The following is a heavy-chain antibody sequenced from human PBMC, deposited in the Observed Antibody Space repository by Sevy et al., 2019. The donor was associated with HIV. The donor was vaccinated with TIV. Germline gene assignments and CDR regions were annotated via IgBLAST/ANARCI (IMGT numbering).Heavy chain of an antibody. CDR3: AKQGYYYDGHSQSADWFDP. CDR1: GFNISPYS. D-gene: IGHD3-22*01. V-gene: IGHV3-30-3*02. Sequence: GGCLRLSCSASGFNISPYSLHWVRQTPGKGLQWLAVISKDGKNQHFADFVRGRFSLSRDNSKNTFYLQMNNLRPEDTAVYDCAKQGYYYDGHSQSADWFDPWGQGTLVTVSS. CDR2: ISKDGKNQ. J-gene: IGHJ5*02.